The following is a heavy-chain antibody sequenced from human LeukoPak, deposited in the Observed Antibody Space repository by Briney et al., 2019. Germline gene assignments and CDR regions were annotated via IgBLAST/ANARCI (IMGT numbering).Heavy chain of an antibody. V-gene: IGHV1-46*01. Sequence: ASVKVSCKASGYTFTSYYMHWVRQAPGQGLEWMGIINPSGGSTSYAQKFQGRVTMTRDTSTSTVYMELSSLRSEDTAVYYCARAMVRDIPIGGMDVWGQGTTVTVSS. D-gene: IGHD3-10*01. CDR1: GYTFTSYY. CDR3: ARAMVRDIPIGGMDV. J-gene: IGHJ6*02. CDR2: INPSGGST.